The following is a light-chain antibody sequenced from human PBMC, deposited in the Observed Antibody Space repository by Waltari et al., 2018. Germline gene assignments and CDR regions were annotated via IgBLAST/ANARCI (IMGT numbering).Light chain of an antibody. CDR3: QHYVRLPAT. J-gene: IGKJ1*01. CDR1: QSVSRT. Sequence: RATLSCRASQSVSRTLAWYQQKPGQAPRLLIYGASTRATGIPERFSGGGSGTDFSLTISRLEPEDFAVYYCQHYVRLPATFGQGTKVEIK. V-gene: IGKV3-20*01. CDR2: GAS.